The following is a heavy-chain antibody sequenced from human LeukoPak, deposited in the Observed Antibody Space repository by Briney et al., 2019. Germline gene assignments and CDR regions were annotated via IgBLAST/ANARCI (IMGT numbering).Heavy chain of an antibody. CDR2: IYYSGST. CDR1: GGSTSSYY. D-gene: IGHD3-22*01. Sequence: SETLSLTCSVSGGSTSSYYWSWIRQPPGKGLEWIGYIYYSGSTNYNPSLKSRVTISVDTSKNQFSLKLSSVTAADTAVYYCARGGYYYDSSGYSFDYWGQGTLVTVSS. J-gene: IGHJ4*02. CDR3: ARGGYYYDSSGYSFDY. V-gene: IGHV4-59*01.